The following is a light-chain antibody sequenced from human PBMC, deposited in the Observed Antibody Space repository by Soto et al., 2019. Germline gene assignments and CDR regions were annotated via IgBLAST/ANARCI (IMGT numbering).Light chain of an antibody. CDR1: QSVNSNY. Sequence: EIVLTQSPDTLSLSPGETATLSCRASQSVNSNYLAWYQQKPGQAPSLLIYGTSNRATGIPDRFSGSGSGTDFTLTIIRLEPEDFAVFYCQQYDNSITFGQGTRLE. CDR2: GTS. CDR3: QQYDNSIT. V-gene: IGKV3-20*01. J-gene: IGKJ5*01.